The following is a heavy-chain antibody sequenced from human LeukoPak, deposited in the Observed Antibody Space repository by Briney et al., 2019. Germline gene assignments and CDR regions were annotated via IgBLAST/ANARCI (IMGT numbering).Heavy chain of an antibody. Sequence: SETLSPTCTVSGGSISSCSYYWGRIRQPPGKGLEWIGSIYYSGSTYYNPSLKSRITISVDTSKNQFSLKLSSVTAADTAVYYCAKTLAYCGGDCSYPLFDYWGQGTLVTVSS. CDR1: GGSISSCSYY. J-gene: IGHJ4*02. CDR3: AKTLAYCGGDCSYPLFDY. V-gene: IGHV4-39*01. CDR2: IYYSGST. D-gene: IGHD2-21*02.